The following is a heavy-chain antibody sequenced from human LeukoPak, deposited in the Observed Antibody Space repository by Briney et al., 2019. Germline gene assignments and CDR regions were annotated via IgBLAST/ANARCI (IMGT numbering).Heavy chain of an antibody. CDR2: IKQDGSEK. D-gene: IGHD3-3*01. J-gene: IGHJ4*02. Sequence: PGGSLRLFCAASGFTFSSYWMSWVRQAPGKGLEWVANIKQDGSEKYYVDSVRGRVTIARDNAKNSVYLEMNSLRADDTAVYYCARSARLMKGVVEVTALDDWGQGTLVTVSS. V-gene: IGHV3-7*01. CDR3: ARSARLMKGVVEVTALDD. CDR1: GFTFSSYW.